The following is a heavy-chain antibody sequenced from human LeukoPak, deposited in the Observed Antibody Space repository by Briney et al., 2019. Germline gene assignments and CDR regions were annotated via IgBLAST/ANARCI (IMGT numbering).Heavy chain of an antibody. J-gene: IGHJ5*02. CDR1: GFTFSSYA. CDR3: ASGGGGTWFDP. V-gene: IGHV3-23*01. Sequence: RSGGSLRLSCAASGFTFSSYAMSWVRQAPGKGLEWVSAISISVGSTYYADSVKGRFTISRDNSKSMLYLQMNSLRAEDTAVYYCASGGGGTWFDPWGRGTLLTVSS. CDR2: ISISVGST. D-gene: IGHD3-3*01.